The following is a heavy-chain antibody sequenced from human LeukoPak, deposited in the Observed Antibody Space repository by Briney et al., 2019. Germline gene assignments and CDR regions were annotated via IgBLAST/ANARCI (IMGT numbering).Heavy chain of an antibody. J-gene: IGHJ4*02. D-gene: IGHD1-26*01. Sequence: PGGPLRLSCVASGFTFSSNWMLWVRQAPGKGLVWVSRINSDGSSTSYADSVKGRFTISRDNAKNTLYLQMNSLRAEDTAVYFCASPGATSKFDYWGQGTQVTVSS. V-gene: IGHV3-74*01. CDR1: GFTFSSNW. CDR3: ASPGATSKFDY. CDR2: INSDGSST.